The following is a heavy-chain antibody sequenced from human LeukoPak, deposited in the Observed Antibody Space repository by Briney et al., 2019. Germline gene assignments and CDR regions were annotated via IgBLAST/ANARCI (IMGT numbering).Heavy chain of an antibody. CDR2: ISWNSGSI. D-gene: IGHD6-6*01. Sequence: PGGSLRLSCAASGFTFGDYAMHWVRQAPGKGLEWVSGISWNSGSIGYADSVKGRFTISRDNAKNSLYLQMNSLRAEDTALYYCAKDTYSSSLTGFDYWGQGTLVTVSS. CDR1: GFTFGDYA. J-gene: IGHJ4*02. V-gene: IGHV3-9*01. CDR3: AKDTYSSSLTGFDY.